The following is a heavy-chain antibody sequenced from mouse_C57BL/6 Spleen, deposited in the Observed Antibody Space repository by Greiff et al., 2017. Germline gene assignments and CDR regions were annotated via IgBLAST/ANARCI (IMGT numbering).Heavy chain of an antibody. Sequence: EVKLVESGGGLVQPGGSLSLSCAASGFTFTDYYMSWVRQPPGKALEWLGFIRNKANGYTTEYSASVKGRFTISRDNSQSILYLQMNALRAEDSATYYCASYVYYGSYWYFDVWGTGTTVTVSS. CDR2: IRNKANGYTT. J-gene: IGHJ1*03. CDR3: ASYVYYGSYWYFDV. V-gene: IGHV7-3*01. CDR1: GFTFTDYY. D-gene: IGHD2-1*01.